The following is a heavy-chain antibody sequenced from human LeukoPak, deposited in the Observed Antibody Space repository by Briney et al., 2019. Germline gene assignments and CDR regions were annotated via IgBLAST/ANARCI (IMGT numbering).Heavy chain of an antibody. CDR3: AKEGYNSRWISSDH. V-gene: IGHV3-43*01. CDR1: GFAFDVFS. J-gene: IGHJ4*02. CDR2: INRDGVTR. D-gene: IGHD6-19*01. Sequence: GGSLRLSCAASGFAFDVFSMHWVRQAPGKGLEWVSLINRDGVTRYYADSVKGRFTISRDNSRNSLYLQLNSLTIEDTALYYCAKEGYNSRWISSDHWGRGALVTVSS.